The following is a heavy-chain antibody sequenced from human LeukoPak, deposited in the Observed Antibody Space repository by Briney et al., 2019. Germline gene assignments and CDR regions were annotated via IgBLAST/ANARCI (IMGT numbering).Heavy chain of an antibody. D-gene: IGHD2-21*02. Sequence: GGSLRLSCAASGVTFSSFGMRWVRQAPGKGLEWVAVISYDGSNKYYADSVKGRFTISRDNSKNTLYLQMNSLRAEDTAVYYCAKDQHIVVVTANDAFDIWGQGTMVTVSS. CDR3: AKDQHIVVVTANDAFDI. CDR1: GVTFSSFG. V-gene: IGHV3-30*18. CDR2: ISYDGSNK. J-gene: IGHJ3*02.